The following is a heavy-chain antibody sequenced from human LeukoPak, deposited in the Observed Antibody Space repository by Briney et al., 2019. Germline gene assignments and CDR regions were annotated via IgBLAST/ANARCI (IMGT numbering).Heavy chain of an antibody. V-gene: IGHV3-33*08. J-gene: IGHJ6*02. Sequence: TGGSLRLSCAASGFTFSSYWMSWVRQAPGKGLEWVADIWFDKNQHFADSVKGRFAISRDNSKNTVYLQINSLRAEDTAVYYCARDRHCVNGVCHSPPGMDVWGQGTTVTVSS. CDR3: ARDRHCVNGVCHSPPGMDV. D-gene: IGHD2-8*01. CDR1: GFTFSSYW. CDR2: IWFDKNQ.